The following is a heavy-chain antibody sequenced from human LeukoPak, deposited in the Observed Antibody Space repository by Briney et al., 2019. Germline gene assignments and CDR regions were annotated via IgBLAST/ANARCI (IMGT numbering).Heavy chain of an antibody. V-gene: IGHV5-51*01. J-gene: IGHJ3*02. CDR2: IYPGDSDT. D-gene: IGHD2-21*02. CDR1: GYSFTSYW. Sequence: GEXLKISCKGSGYSFTSYWIGWVRQMPGKGLEWMGIIYPGDSDTIYSPSFQGQVTISADKSISTAYPQWSSLKASDTAMYYCARHLSDIAYCGGDCYFAFDIWGQGTMVTVSS. CDR3: ARHLSDIAYCGGDCYFAFDI.